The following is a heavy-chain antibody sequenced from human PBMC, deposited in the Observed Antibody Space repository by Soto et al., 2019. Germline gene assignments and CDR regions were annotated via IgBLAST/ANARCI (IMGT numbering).Heavy chain of an antibody. CDR2: IWSDGSNK. V-gene: IGHV3-33*01. CDR3: ARDGGYCIRTSCYGGYFDY. D-gene: IGHD2-2*01. J-gene: IGHJ4*02. Sequence: QVQLVESGGGVVQPGRALRLSCAASGFTFSRYGMHWVRQAPVKGLEWVAVIWSDGSNKYYADSVKGRFTISRDNSKNPLYLQMNSLRAKDTAVYYCARDGGYCIRTSCYGGYFDYWGQGTLVTVSS. CDR1: GFTFSRYG.